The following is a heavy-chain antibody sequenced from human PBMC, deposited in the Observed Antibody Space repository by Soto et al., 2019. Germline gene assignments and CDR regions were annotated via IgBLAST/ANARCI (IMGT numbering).Heavy chain of an antibody. J-gene: IGHJ6*02. CDR1: GFTFSSFA. CDR2: ISDSGGSS. D-gene: IGHD2-2*01. V-gene: IGHV3-23*01. Sequence: HPGGSLRLSCAASGFTFSSFAMTWVRQGPGKGLEWVSAISDSGGSSYYADSVKGRFTISRDNSKNTLFLQMMSLRVDDTAVYYCAKAATYCSSTTCLRPANPDVWGQGTTVTVSS. CDR3: AKAATYCSSTTCLRPANPDV.